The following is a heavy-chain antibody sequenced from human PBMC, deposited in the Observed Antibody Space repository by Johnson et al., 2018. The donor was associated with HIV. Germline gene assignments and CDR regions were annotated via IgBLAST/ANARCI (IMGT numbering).Heavy chain of an antibody. Sequence: VQLVESGGGLVQPGGSLRLSCGASGFSVSRNHMNWVRQVPGKGLEWVSVIYSSGSTYYADSVKGRFTISRDKSKNTVHLQTNSLRAEDTAVYYCAKWKYCSGDNCYSEFGVFDDAFDVWGQGTMVTVSS. D-gene: IGHD2-15*01. CDR2: IYSSGST. V-gene: IGHV3-66*01. J-gene: IGHJ3*01. CDR3: AKWKYCSGDNCYSEFGVFDDAFDV. CDR1: GFSVSRNH.